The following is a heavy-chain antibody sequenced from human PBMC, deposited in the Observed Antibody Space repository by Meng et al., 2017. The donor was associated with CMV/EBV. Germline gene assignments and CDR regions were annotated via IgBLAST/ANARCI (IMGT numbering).Heavy chain of an antibody. Sequence: GGSLRLSCAASGFTFSNAWMSWVRQAPGKGLEWVGRIKSKTDGGTTDYAAPVKGRFTISRDDSKNTLYLQMNSLKTEDTAVYYCTTFYNWNDAYAFDIWGQGTMVTVSS. CDR3: TTFYNWNDAYAFDI. CDR2: IKSKTDGGTT. CDR1: GFTFSNAW. D-gene: IGHD1-20*01. V-gene: IGHV3-15*01. J-gene: IGHJ3*02.